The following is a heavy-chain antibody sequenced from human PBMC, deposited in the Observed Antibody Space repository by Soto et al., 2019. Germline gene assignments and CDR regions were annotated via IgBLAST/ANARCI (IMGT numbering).Heavy chain of an antibody. CDR1: GFTFSTYG. V-gene: IGHV3-30*18. Sequence: QVQLVESGGGVVQPGRSLRLSGAASGFTFSTYGMHWVRQAPGKGLEWVAVISYDGNNKYYADSVKGRFTISRDSSENTLYLQMNSLRAEDTAVYYCAKSVYNWNDGFFDYWGQGTLVTVSS. J-gene: IGHJ4*02. CDR3: AKSVYNWNDGFFDY. D-gene: IGHD1-1*01. CDR2: ISYDGNNK.